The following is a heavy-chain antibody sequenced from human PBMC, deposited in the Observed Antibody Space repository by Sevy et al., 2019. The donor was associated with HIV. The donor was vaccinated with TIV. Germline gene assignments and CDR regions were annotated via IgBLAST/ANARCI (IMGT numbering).Heavy chain of an antibody. J-gene: IGHJ3*02. CDR1: GFTFSSYW. CDR3: ASPGQGSGYSGYGPGAFDI. V-gene: IGHV3-74*01. D-gene: IGHD5-12*01. CDR2: INSDGSST. Sequence: GGSLRLSCAASGFTFSSYWMHWVRQAPGKGLVWVSRINSDGSSTSYADSVKGRFTISRDNAKNTLYLQMNSLRAEDTAGYYCASPGQGSGYSGYGPGAFDIWGQGTMVTVSS.